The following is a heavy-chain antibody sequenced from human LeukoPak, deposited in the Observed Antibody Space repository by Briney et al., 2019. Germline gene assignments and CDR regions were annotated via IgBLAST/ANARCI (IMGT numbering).Heavy chain of an antibody. D-gene: IGHD2/OR15-2a*01. Sequence: ASVKVSCKASGYTFTSYAMHWVRQAPGQRLEWMGWINAGNGNTKYSQKFQGRVTITRDTSASTAYMELSSLRSEDTAVYYCARPHKNHLYYFDYWGQGTLVTVSS. CDR3: ARPHKNHLYYFDY. CDR2: INAGNGNT. V-gene: IGHV1-3*01. CDR1: GYTFTSYA. J-gene: IGHJ4*02.